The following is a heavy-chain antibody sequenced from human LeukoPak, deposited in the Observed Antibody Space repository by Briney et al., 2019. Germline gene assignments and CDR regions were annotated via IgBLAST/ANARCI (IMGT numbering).Heavy chain of an antibody. CDR1: GYTFTSYD. D-gene: IGHD2-15*01. Sequence: ASVKVSCKASGYTFTSYDINWVRQATGQGLEWMGWMNPNSGNTGYAQKFQGRVTMTRNTSISTAYMELSSLRSEDTAVYYCARGHIAVVVAATQGFDYWGQGTLVTVSS. V-gene: IGHV1-8*01. J-gene: IGHJ4*02. CDR3: ARGHIAVVVAATQGFDY. CDR2: MNPNSGNT.